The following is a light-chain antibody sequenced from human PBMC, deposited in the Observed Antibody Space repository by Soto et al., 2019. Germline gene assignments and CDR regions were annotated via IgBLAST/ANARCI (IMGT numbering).Light chain of an antibody. Sequence: QSALTQPASVSCSPGQSITISCTGTSSDVGRYNYVSWYQQHPGKAPKLIIYDVSNRPSGVSNRFSGSKSGNTASLTISGLQAEDEADYYCNSYTSSSTYVFGTGTKVTVL. V-gene: IGLV2-14*01. J-gene: IGLJ1*01. CDR3: NSYTSSSTYV. CDR2: DVS. CDR1: SSDVGRYNY.